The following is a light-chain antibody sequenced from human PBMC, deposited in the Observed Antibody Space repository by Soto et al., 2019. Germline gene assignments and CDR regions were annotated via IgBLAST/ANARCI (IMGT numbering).Light chain of an antibody. J-gene: IGKJ3*01. CDR3: QQYGSSQFT. Sequence: EIGLTQSPGTLSFSPGERATLSCRVSQRVSSSYLAWYQQKPGQAPRLLIYGASSRATGIPDRFSGSGSGTDFTLTISRLEPEDFAVYYCQQYGSSQFTFGPGTKVDIK. V-gene: IGKV3-20*01. CDR1: QRVSSSY. CDR2: GAS.